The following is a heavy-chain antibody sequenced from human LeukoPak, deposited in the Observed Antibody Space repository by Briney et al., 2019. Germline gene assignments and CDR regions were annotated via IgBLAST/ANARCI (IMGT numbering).Heavy chain of an antibody. CDR3: AKSGSRETVDY. Sequence: GGSLRXSCAASGFTFSSDAMSWVRQTPGKGLECVSTIRGSDSRTYYADSVKGRFTISRDNSTNTLYLQMNSLRAGDTAVYYCAKSGSRETVDYWGQGTLVTVSS. V-gene: IGHV3-23*01. D-gene: IGHD6-25*01. CDR1: GFTFSSDA. J-gene: IGHJ4*02. CDR2: IRGSDSRT.